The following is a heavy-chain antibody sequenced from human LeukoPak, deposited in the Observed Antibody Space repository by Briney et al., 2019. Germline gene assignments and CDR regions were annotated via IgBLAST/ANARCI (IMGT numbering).Heavy chain of an antibody. Sequence: GGSLRLSCAASGFTFSSYAMNWVRQAPGKGLEWVSSISSSSSYIYYADSVKGRFTISRDNAKNSLYLQMNSLRAEDTAVYYCARDSDSQPGTSCSDWGQGTLVTVSS. V-gene: IGHV3-21*01. CDR3: ARDSDSQPGTSCSD. J-gene: IGHJ4*02. CDR2: ISSSSSYI. CDR1: GFTFSSYA. D-gene: IGHD2-2*01.